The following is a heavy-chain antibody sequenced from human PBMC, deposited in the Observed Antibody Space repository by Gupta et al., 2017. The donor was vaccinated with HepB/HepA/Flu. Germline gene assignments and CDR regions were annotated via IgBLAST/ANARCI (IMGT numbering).Heavy chain of an antibody. CDR1: GVVFKTYG. J-gene: IGHJ3*01. D-gene: IGHD1-26*01. CDR3: ARVDSCGSFDV. CDR2: IWDDASNK. V-gene: IGHV3-33*01. Sequence: QVQLVESVDGVVQAGRSLGPCCAASGVVFKTYGLYLFRQAPGKGLERVTFIWDDASNKYYADSVKGRFTISRGNSKNTLFLQMNSLSVEDTAIYYCARVDSCGSFDVGGQGTVVAVSS.